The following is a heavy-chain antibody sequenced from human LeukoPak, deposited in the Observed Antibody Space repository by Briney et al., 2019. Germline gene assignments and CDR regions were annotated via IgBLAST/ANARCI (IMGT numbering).Heavy chain of an antibody. CDR2: IYPGDSDT. Sequence: GESLKISCKGSGYSFTSYWIGWVRQMPGKGLEWMGIIYPGDSDTRYSPSFQGQVTISADKSISTAYLQWSSLKASDTAMYYCARPYNILGYCSGGSRYPGAFDIWGQGTMVTVSS. D-gene: IGHD2-15*01. V-gene: IGHV5-51*01. J-gene: IGHJ3*02. CDR3: ARPYNILGYCSGGSRYPGAFDI. CDR1: GYSFTSYW.